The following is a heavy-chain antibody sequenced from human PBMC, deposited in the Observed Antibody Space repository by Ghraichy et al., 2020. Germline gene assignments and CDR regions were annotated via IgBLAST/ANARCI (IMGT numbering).Heavy chain of an antibody. CDR2: INQDGCEK. V-gene: IGHV3-7*03. J-gene: IGHJ4*02. Sequence: GGSLRLSCAASGFNSKDYWMTWVRQAPGKGLEWVANINQDGCEKYYLYSARGRFTISRDNAKNSMYLQMNSLRADDTAVYYCARGSGTYYVGHFDFWGQGTLVTVFS. CDR3: ARGSGTYYVGHFDF. D-gene: IGHD1-26*01. CDR1: GFNSKDYW.